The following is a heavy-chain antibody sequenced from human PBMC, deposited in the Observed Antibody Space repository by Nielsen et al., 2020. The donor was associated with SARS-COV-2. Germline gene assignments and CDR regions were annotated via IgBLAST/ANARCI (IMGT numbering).Heavy chain of an antibody. CDR1: GFTFSNYA. V-gene: IGHV3-23*01. CDR2: ISGSGGST. J-gene: IGHJ4*02. D-gene: IGHD2-21*02. CDR3: AKEIGGDISY. Sequence: GESLKISCAASGFTFSNYAMSWVRQAPGKGLEWVSAISGSGGSTYYADSVRGRFTISRDNSKNTLYLQMNSLRAEDTAVYYCAKEIGGDISYWGQGTLVTVSS.